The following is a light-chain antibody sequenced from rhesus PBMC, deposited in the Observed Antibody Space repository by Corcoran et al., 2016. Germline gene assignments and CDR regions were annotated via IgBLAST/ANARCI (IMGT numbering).Light chain of an antibody. CDR3: QQRNSYPLT. J-gene: IGKJ4*01. V-gene: IGKV1-38*01. CDR2: DAS. CDR1: QGISSY. Sequence: DIQLTQSPSSLSASVGDRVTITCRAIQGISSYLAWYQQKPGKAPKLLIYDASNLQNGVPSRFSGSGAGTGCTITISSLQPEDVAGCYCQQRNSYPLTFGGGTKVEIK.